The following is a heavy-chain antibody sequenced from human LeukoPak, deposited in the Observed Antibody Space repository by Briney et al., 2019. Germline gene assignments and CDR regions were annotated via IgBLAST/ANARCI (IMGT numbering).Heavy chain of an antibody. D-gene: IGHD3-9*01. CDR2: IYSGGST. CDR1: GFTVSSNY. J-gene: IGHJ6*02. V-gene: IGHV3-53*01. CDR3: ARVPYDYDILTGYYAFPHGMDV. Sequence: GGSLRLSCAASGFTVSSNYMSWVRQAPGKGLEWVSVIYSGGSTYYADSVKGRFTISRDNSKNTLYLQMNSLRAEDTAVYYCARVPYDYDILTGYYAFPHGMDVWGQGTTVTVSS.